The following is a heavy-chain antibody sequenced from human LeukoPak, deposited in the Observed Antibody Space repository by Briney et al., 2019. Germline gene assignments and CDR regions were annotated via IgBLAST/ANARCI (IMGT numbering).Heavy chain of an antibody. Sequence: GGSLRLSCAASGFSFSDYGMLWVRQAPGKGLEWVALIRYNGNDKYYDDSVKGRFTISRDNSKNTLYLQMNSLRAGDTAVYYCAKRGDWNSRYSYYYYMDVWGKGTTVTVSS. CDR3: AKRGDWNSRYSYYYYMDV. CDR1: GFSFSDYG. J-gene: IGHJ6*03. CDR2: IRYNGNDK. V-gene: IGHV3-30*02. D-gene: IGHD1-7*01.